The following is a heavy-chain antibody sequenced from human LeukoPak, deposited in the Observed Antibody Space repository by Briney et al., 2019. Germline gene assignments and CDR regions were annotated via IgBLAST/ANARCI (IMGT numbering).Heavy chain of an antibody. CDR3: ARGEAQPQDY. V-gene: IGHV1-18*01. D-gene: IGHD2-2*01. CDR2: ISAYNGNT. J-gene: IGHJ4*02. Sequence: ASVKVSCKASGYTFTNYYINWVRQVPGQGLEWMAWISAYNGNTNYAQRLQGRVTLTTDTSTSTAYMELRSLRFDDTAVYYCARGEAQPQDYWGQGTLVTVSS. CDR1: GYTFTNYY.